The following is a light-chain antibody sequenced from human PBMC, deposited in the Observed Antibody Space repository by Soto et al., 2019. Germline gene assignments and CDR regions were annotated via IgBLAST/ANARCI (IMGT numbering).Light chain of an antibody. Sequence: QSVLTQPRSVSGSPGQSVTISCTGTSSDFGGYNYVSWYQQHPGKAPKLRIYDVSKRPSGVPDRFSGSKSGNTASLTISGLQAEDEADYYCCSYAGSYTVVFGGGTKLTVL. CDR3: CSYAGSYTVV. CDR2: DVS. CDR1: SSDFGGYNY. J-gene: IGLJ2*01. V-gene: IGLV2-11*01.